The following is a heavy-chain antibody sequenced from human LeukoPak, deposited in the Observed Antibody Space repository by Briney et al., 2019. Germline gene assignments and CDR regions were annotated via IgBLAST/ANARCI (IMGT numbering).Heavy chain of an antibody. J-gene: IGHJ4*02. CDR2: IYTSGST. V-gene: IGHV4-61*02. Sequence: SETLSLTCTVSGGSISSGTYYWSWIRQPAGKGLEWIGRIYTSGSTNYNPFLKSRITISVDTSKNQFSLKLSSVTAADTAVYYCARGGYCGGDCYFYYWGQGTLVTVSS. CDR1: GGSISSGTYY. CDR3: ARGGYCGGDCYFYY. D-gene: IGHD2-21*02.